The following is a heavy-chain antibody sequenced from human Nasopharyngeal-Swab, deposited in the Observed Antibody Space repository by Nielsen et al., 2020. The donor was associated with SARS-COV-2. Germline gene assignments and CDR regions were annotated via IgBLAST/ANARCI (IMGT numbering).Heavy chain of an antibody. Sequence: GQSLKISCEGSGYTFTDHWITWVRQMSGKGLEWVGRIDPSDSYTKYGPSFQGHVSISVDTSISTAYLQWSSLKASDSALYYCARHGTYSNSREIDLWGQGTLVTVFS. J-gene: IGHJ5*02. CDR3: ARHGTYSNSREIDL. V-gene: IGHV5-10-1*01. CDR2: IDPSDSYT. D-gene: IGHD6-6*01. CDR1: GYTFTDHW.